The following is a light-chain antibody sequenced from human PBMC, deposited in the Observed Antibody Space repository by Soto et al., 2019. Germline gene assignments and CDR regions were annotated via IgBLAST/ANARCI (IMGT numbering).Light chain of an antibody. CDR2: DVS. CDR1: SSDVGGYNY. V-gene: IGLV2-14*01. J-gene: IGLJ1*01. CDR3: NSYTSSSTYV. Sequence: QSALAQPASVSGSPGQSITISCTGTSSDVGGYNYVSWYQQHPGKAPKLMIYDVSNRPSGVSNRFSGSKSGNTASLTISGLQPEDEADYYCNSYTSSSTYVFSTGTKVTV.